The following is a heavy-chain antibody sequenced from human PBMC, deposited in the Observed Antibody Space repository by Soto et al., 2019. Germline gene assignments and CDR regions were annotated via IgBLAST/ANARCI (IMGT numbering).Heavy chain of an antibody. CDR1: GFTFSAYN. V-gene: IGHV3-21*01. D-gene: IGHD3-16*01. J-gene: IGHJ4*02. CDR3: ARSPGVGVRGAY. Sequence: EVQLVESGGGPVKPGESLRLSCAGSGFTFSAYNINWVRQAPGKGLEWVSSISAGSLFIYQPDSMKGRFTISRDDARNSVYLQMNSLTAEDTAVYYCARSPGVGVRGAYWGQGTLVTVSS. CDR2: ISAGSLFI.